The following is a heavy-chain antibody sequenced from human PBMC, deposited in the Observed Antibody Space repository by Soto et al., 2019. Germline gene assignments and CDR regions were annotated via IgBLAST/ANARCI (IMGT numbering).Heavy chain of an antibody. V-gene: IGHV4-61*01. CDR2: IYYSGST. J-gene: IGHJ4*02. CDR1: GGSVSSGNYY. CDR3: ARETIYGVVIDY. Sequence: QVQLQESGPGLVKPSETLSLTCTVSGGSVSSGNYYWSWIRQPPGKGLEWIGYIYYSGSTKYNPSLKRRVTISVDPSKNQFSLKLSSVTAADTALYYCARETIYGVVIDYWGQGALVTVSS. D-gene: IGHD3-3*01.